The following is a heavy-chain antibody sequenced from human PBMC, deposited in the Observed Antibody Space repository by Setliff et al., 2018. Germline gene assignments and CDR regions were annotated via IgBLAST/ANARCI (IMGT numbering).Heavy chain of an antibody. Sequence: PGESLKISCEGSGYSFTSYWIGWVRQMPGKGLEWMGIIYPGDSDTRYSPSFQGQVTISADKSISTAYLQWSSLKASDTALYYCARQEIFGCDAFDIWGQGTMVTVSS. CDR3: ARQEIFGCDAFDI. CDR2: IYPGDSDT. V-gene: IGHV5-51*01. J-gene: IGHJ3*02. CDR1: GYSFTSYW. D-gene: IGHD3-3*01.